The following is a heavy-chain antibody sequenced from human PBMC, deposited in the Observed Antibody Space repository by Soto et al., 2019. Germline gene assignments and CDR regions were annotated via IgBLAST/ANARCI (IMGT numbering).Heavy chain of an antibody. CDR1: GFTFSDYY. CDR2: ISSSGSTI. D-gene: IGHD1-26*01. Sequence: WGSLRLPCAASGFTFSDYYMSWIRQAPGKGLEWVSYISSSGSTIYYADSVKGRFTISRDNAKNSLYLQMNSLRAEDTAVYYCARISGSYRPNHMDYWGQGTLVTVSS. CDR3: ARISGSYRPNHMDY. J-gene: IGHJ4*02. V-gene: IGHV3-11*01.